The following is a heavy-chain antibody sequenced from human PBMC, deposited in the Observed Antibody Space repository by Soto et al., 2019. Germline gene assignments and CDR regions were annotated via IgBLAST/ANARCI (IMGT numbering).Heavy chain of an antibody. V-gene: IGHV4-4*07. CDR1: GGTISGYY. J-gene: IGHJ5*02. Sequence: SETLSLTCTVTGGTISGYYWTWIRQSAGGGLEWIGRIYSSGSANYNPSLKSRVTISLDTSMNHFSLRLSSVTAADTAVYYCARGQRFSDWFDPWGQGTLVTVSS. CDR3: ARGQRFSDWFDP. D-gene: IGHD3-3*01. CDR2: IYSSGSA.